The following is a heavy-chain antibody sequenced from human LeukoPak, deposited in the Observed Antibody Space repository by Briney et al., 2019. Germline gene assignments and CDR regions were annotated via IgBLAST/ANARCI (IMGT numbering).Heavy chain of an antibody. Sequence: GGSLRLSCAASGFTVSNNYMSWVRQAPGQGLEWVSVIYGGGSTFYADSVKGRFTISRDNSQNTLYLQMNSLRAEDTALYYCARDRYYDTSGYLYNDYWGQGTLVTVSS. CDR3: ARDRYYDTSGYLYNDY. CDR2: IYGGGST. V-gene: IGHV3-66*01. D-gene: IGHD3-22*01. CDR1: GFTVSNNY. J-gene: IGHJ4*02.